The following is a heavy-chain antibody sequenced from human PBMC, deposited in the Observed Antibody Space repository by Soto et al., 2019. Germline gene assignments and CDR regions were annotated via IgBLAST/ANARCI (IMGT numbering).Heavy chain of an antibody. V-gene: IGHV1-69*08. CDR3: ARDSGLVALPGLYYGMDV. Sequence: QVQLVQSGAEVKKPGSSVKVSCKASGGTFSSYTISWVRQAPGQGLEWMGRIIPILGIANYAQKFQGRVTITADKSTSKAYMELSSLRSEYTAVYYCARDSGLVALPGLYYGMDVWGQGTTVTVSS. J-gene: IGHJ6*02. CDR1: GGTFSSYT. CDR2: IIPILGIA.